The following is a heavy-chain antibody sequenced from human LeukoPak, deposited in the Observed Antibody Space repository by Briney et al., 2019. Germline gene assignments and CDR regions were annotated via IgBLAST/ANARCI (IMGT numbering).Heavy chain of an antibody. CDR1: GFTFSSYA. Sequence: PGGSLRLSCAASGFTFSSYAMSWVRQAPGKGLEWVSAISGSGGSTYYADSVKGRFTISRDNSKNTLYLQMNSLRAEDTAVYYCANALMGDYYDSSGLDYWGQGTLVTVSS. CDR2: ISGSGGST. J-gene: IGHJ4*02. CDR3: ANALMGDYYDSSGLDY. V-gene: IGHV3-23*01. D-gene: IGHD3-22*01.